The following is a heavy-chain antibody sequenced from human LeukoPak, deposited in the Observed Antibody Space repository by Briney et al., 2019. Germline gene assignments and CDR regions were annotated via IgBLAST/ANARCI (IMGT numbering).Heavy chain of an antibody. D-gene: IGHD2-15*01. J-gene: IGHJ4*02. CDR2: IYYSGST. CDR3: ARQMWGGGYCSGGSCFIDY. V-gene: IGHV4-39*01. CDR1: GGSISSSSYY. Sequence: SETLSLTCTVSGGSISSSSYYWGWIRQPPGKGLEWIGSIYYSGSTYYNPSLKSRVTISVDTSKNQFSLKLSSVTAADTAVYYCARQMWGGGYCSGGSCFIDYWGQGTLVTVSS.